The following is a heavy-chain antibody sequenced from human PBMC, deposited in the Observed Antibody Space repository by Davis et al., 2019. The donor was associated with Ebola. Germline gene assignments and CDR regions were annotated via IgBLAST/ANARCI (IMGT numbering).Heavy chain of an antibody. D-gene: IGHD2-21*02. CDR2: IKSKGDGGTT. Sequence: AGSLRLSCAASGVTFSNAWMNWVRQAPGKGLEWVGRIKSKGDGGTTFYAASVKGRFTISRDDSENTVYLYMNSLKSEDTAVYYCARDVPLTFDYRGQGTLVTVSS. J-gene: IGHJ4*02. V-gene: IGHV3-15*01. CDR1: GVTFSNAW. CDR3: ARDVPLTFDY.